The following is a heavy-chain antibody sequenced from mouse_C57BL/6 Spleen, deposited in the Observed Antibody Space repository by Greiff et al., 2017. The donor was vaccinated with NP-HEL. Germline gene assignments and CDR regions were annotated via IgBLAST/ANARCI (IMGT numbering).Heavy chain of an antibody. CDR1: GYSFTGYY. CDR3: ARGGSGYVLDY. Sequence: VQLKESGPELVKPGASVKISCKASGYSFTGYYMNWVKQSPEKSLEWIGEINPSTGGTTYNQKFKAKATLTVDKSSSTAYMQLKSLTSEDSAVYYCARGGSGYVLDYWGQGTTLTVSS. CDR2: INPSTGGT. V-gene: IGHV1-42*01. D-gene: IGHD3-2*02. J-gene: IGHJ2*01.